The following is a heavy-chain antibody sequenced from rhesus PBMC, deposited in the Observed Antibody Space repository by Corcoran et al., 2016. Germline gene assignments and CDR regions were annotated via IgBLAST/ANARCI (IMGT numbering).Heavy chain of an antibody. D-gene: IGHD7-45*01. CDR3: ARGTGEFDY. J-gene: IGHJ4*01. V-gene: IGHV4-169*01. Sequence: QLQLQESGPGLVKPSETLSVTCAVSGGSISSSYWSWIRQAPGKGVEWIGYIYGSGSSTNYNPSLKSRVTLSVDTSKNQLSLKLSSVTTADTAVYYCARGTGEFDYWGQGVLVTVSS. CDR1: GGSISSSY. CDR2: IYGSGSST.